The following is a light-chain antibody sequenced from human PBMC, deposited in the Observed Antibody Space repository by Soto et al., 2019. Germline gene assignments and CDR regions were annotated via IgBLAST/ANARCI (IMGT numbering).Light chain of an antibody. J-gene: IGLJ2*01. Sequence: QSVLTQPPSVSGAPGQRVTISCTGSSSNIGAGYDVYWYQQLPGTAPKLLIYGNSNRPSGVPDRFSGSKSGTSASLAITGLQAEDEADYYCQSYDSSLSGHVVFGGGTKLTVL. CDR3: QSYDSSLSGHVV. CDR2: GNS. V-gene: IGLV1-40*01. CDR1: SSNIGAGYD.